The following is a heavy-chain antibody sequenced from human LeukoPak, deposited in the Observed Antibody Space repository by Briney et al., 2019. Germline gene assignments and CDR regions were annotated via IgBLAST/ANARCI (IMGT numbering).Heavy chain of an antibody. CDR2: TSYDGNDE. V-gene: IGHV3-30-3*01. J-gene: IGHJ4*02. CDR1: GSTFSIYA. D-gene: IGHD6-13*01. CDR3: ARSNSSSWHVFDY. Sequence: GRSLRLSCAASGSTFSIYAMHWVRQTPGKGLEWVAITSYDGNDEHYTDSVKGRSTISRDNSMNTLYLQMNSLRSEDTAVYYCARSNSSSWHVFDYWGQGTLVTVSS.